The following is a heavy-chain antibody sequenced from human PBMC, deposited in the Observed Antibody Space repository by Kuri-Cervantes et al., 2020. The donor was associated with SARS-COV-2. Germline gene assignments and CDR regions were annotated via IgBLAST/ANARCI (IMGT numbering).Heavy chain of an antibody. V-gene: IGHV3-23*01. CDR3: AKETTIVVVVAVAH. CDR2: ISGSGAST. Sequence: LSLTCAASGFTFSSYAMNWVRQAPGKGLEWVSGISGSGASTYYADSVKGRFTISRDNPKNTLYLQMNSLRADDTALYYCAKETTIVVVVAVAHWGQGTLVTVSS. D-gene: IGHD2-15*01. CDR1: GFTFSSYA. J-gene: IGHJ4*02.